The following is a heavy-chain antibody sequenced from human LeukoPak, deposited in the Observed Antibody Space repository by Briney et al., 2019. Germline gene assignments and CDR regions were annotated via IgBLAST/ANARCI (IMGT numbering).Heavy chain of an antibody. Sequence: VASVTVSCKASGGTFSSYAISWVRQAPGQGLEWMGGIIPIFGTANYAQKFQGRVTITTDESTSTAYMELSSLRSEDTAVYYCARARLKYDFWSGYGTRPDYYYYMDVWGKGTTVTVSS. CDR1: GGTFSSYA. D-gene: IGHD3-3*01. V-gene: IGHV1-69*05. CDR3: ARARLKYDFWSGYGTRPDYYYYMDV. CDR2: IIPIFGTA. J-gene: IGHJ6*03.